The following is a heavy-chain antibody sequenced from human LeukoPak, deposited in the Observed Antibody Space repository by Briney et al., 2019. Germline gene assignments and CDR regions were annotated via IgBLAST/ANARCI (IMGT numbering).Heavy chain of an antibody. CDR3: AKEGGATVTTED. V-gene: IGHV3-23*01. CDR2: ISGSGGST. CDR1: GFTFSSYA. Sequence: GGSLRLSCAASGFTFSSYAMSWVRQAPGKGLEWVSAISGSGGSTYYADSVKGRFTISRDNSESTLYLQINSLRAEDTAIYYCAKEGGATVTTEDWGQGTLVTVSS. D-gene: IGHD4-17*01. J-gene: IGHJ4*02.